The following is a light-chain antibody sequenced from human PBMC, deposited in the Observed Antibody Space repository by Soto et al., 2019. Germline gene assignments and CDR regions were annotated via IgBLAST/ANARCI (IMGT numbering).Light chain of an antibody. J-gene: IGKJ1*01. CDR3: QQYSNWPRT. V-gene: IGKV3-15*01. CDR1: QSISNN. CDR2: GAS. Sequence: EIVMTQSPATLSKKPGERATLSCRAGQSISNNLAWYQQKPGQAPRLLIYGASTRATGIPARFTGSGSGTEFTLTISSLQSEDFAVYYCQQYSNWPRTFGQGTKVDIK.